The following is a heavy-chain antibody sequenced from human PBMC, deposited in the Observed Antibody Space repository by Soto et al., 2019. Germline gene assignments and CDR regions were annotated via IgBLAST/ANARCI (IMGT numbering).Heavy chain of an antibody. J-gene: IGHJ4*02. Sequence: GGSLRLSCAASGFTFSSYAMSWVRQAPGKGLEWVSGIRGTGGSAYYVDSVKGRFTISRDNSKNTLYLQMNSLRAEDTAIYYCAKDSDFWSGYYSAFDYWGQGTLVTVSS. D-gene: IGHD3-3*01. CDR3: AKDSDFWSGYYSAFDY. CDR1: GFTFSSYA. CDR2: IRGTGGSA. V-gene: IGHV3-23*01.